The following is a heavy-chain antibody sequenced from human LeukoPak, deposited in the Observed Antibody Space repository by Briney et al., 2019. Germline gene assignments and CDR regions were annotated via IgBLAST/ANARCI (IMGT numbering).Heavy chain of an antibody. D-gene: IGHD2-15*01. V-gene: IGHV1-18*04. J-gene: IGHJ1*01. CDR1: GYTFTSYG. Sequence: ASVKVSCKASGYTFTSYGISWVRQAPGQGPEWMGWISAYNGNTNYAQKLQGRVTMTTDTSTSTAYMELRSLRSDDTAVYYCARSAIYCSGGSCHLQHWGQGTLVTVSS. CDR3: ARSAIYCSGGSCHLQH. CDR2: ISAYNGNT.